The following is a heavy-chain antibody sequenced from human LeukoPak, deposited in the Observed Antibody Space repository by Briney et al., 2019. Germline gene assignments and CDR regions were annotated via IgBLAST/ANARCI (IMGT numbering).Heavy chain of an antibody. V-gene: IGHV3-72*01. CDR2: IRNKVNIYTT. CDR1: GFTFSDHY. Sequence: PGGSLRLSCVASGFTFSDHYMNWVRQAPGKGLEWVGLIRNKVNIYTTEFAASVKGRFTISRDDSKNSLYLQIHSLKTEDTAVYYCARTTVVDYGMDVWGQGTTVIVSS. J-gene: IGHJ6*02. D-gene: IGHD4-23*01. CDR3: ARTTVVDYGMDV.